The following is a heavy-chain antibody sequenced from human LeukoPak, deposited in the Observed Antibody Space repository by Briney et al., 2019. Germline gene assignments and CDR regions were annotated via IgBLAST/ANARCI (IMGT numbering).Heavy chain of an antibody. D-gene: IGHD3-10*01. CDR3: ARDLEGEVRGVRGPFDY. CDR1: GGSISSSW. J-gene: IGHJ4*02. CDR2: IFHSGST. V-gene: IGHV4-4*02. Sequence: PSGTLSLTCAVSGGSISSSWWSWVRQPPGKGLEWIGEIFHSGSTNYNPSLKSRVTISVDKSKNHFSLELTSVTAADTAVYYCARDLEGEVRGVRGPFDYWGQGTLVTVSS.